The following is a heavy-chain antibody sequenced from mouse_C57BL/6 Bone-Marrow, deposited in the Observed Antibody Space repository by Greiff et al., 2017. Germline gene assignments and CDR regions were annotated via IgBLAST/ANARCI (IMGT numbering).Heavy chain of an antibody. CDR3: APLLRSYFDY. Sequence: EVHLVESGGGLVKPGGSLKLSCAASGFTFSSYAMSWVRQTPETRLEWVATIRDGGSYTYYPDNVKVRFPISRDNAKNNLYLQMSQLKSDETSMYYCAPLLRSYFDYWGQGTTLTVSS. V-gene: IGHV5-4*01. CDR1: GFTFSSYA. CDR2: IRDGGSYT. J-gene: IGHJ2*01. D-gene: IGHD1-1*01.